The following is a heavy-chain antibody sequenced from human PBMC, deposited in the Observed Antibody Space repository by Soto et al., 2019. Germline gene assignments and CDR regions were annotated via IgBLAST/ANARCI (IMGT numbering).Heavy chain of an antibody. V-gene: IGHV4-59*01. CDR3: ARDWRGYSYGYYYYYGMDV. CDR1: GGSISSYY. CDR2: IYYSGST. Sequence: PSETLSLTCTVSGGSISSYYWSWIRQPPGKGLEWIGYIYYSGSTNYNPSLKSRVTISVDTSKNQFSLKLSSVTAADTAVYYCARDWRGYSYGYYYYYGMDVWGRGTTVTVSS. D-gene: IGHD5-18*01. J-gene: IGHJ6*02.